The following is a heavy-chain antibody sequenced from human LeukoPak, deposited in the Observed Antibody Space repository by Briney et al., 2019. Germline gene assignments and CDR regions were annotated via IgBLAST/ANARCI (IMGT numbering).Heavy chain of an antibody. CDR1: GGSISSGGYS. D-gene: IGHD1-14*01. CDR3: ARGGTGRDPFDY. J-gene: IGHJ4*02. Sequence: PSETLSLTCAVSGGSISSGGYSWSWIRQPPGKGLEWIGYIYHSGSTYYNPSLKSRVTISVDRSKNQFSLKLSSVTAADTAVYYCARGGTGRDPFDYWGQGTLVTVSS. CDR2: IYHSGST. V-gene: IGHV4-30-2*01.